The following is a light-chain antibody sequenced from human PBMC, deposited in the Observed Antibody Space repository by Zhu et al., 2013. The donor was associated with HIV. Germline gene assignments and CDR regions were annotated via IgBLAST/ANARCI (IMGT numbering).Light chain of an antibody. J-gene: IGKJ1*01. V-gene: IGKV3-15*01. Sequence: LMTQSPDTLSVSPGDRATLSCRASQSIGNNLAWHHQRPGQSPRLLIYGASTRAAGVPARFRGSGSGTEFTLTISSLQSEDFAVYYCQQYGSSPRTFGQGTKVEIK. CDR3: QQYGSSPRT. CDR2: GAS. CDR1: QSIGNN.